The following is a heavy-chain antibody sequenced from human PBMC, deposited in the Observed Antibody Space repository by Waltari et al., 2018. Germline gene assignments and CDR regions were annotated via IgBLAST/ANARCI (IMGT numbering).Heavy chain of an antibody. D-gene: IGHD2-2*01. J-gene: IGHJ5*02. Sequence: QVELVQSGAEVRKPGASVTVSCKASGYSLTSSYMHWVRQAPGLGREWMGRINPNSGDTNSAPKFQGRVTLTRDTSVNTAFLELRSLTSDDMAVYFCARESAFSTSWYPGFDPWGQGTLVTVAS. CDR3: ARESAFSTSWYPGFDP. V-gene: IGHV1-2*06. CDR2: INPNSGDT. CDR1: GYSLTSSY.